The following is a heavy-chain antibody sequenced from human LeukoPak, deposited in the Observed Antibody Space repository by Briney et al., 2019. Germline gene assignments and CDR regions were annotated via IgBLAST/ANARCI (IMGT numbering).Heavy chain of an antibody. D-gene: IGHD6-13*01. V-gene: IGHV3-21*01. Sequence: GGSLRLSCAASGFTFRKYNMNWVRQAPGKGLEWVSSISSSSSYIYYADSVKGRFTISRDNAKNSLYLQMNSLRAEDTAVYYCARELQQLVFGDYWGQGTLVTVSS. J-gene: IGHJ4*02. CDR1: GFTFRKYN. CDR3: ARELQQLVFGDY. CDR2: ISSSSSYI.